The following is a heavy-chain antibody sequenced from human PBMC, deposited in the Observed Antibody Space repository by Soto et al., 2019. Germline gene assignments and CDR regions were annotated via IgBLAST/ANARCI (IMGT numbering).Heavy chain of an antibody. CDR3: AMVDNYVTPTPQDV. CDR2: ISPYCGNT. V-gene: IGHV1-18*01. CDR1: GYIFVNYG. D-gene: IGHD3-16*01. J-gene: IGHJ6*02. Sequence: QVQLVQSGDEVRKSGSSVKVSCKASGYIFVNYGIAWVRQAPGQGLEWMGWISPYCGNTHYASKVQGRLTMTRDTCTSTAYMDLGSVTSDDTAVYYCAMVDNYVTPTPQDVWGQGTSVTVSS.